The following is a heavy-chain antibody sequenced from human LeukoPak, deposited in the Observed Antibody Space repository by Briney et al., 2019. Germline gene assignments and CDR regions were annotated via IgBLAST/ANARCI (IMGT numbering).Heavy chain of an antibody. V-gene: IGHV1-18*01. CDR3: ARVGRRLKYYYDSSGIGYFDY. CDR1: GYTFTNYG. J-gene: IGHJ4*02. D-gene: IGHD3-22*01. Sequence: ASVKVSCKASGYTFTNYGISWVRQAPGQGLQWMGWISAYNGNTNYAQKLQGRVTMTTDTSTSTAYMELRSLRSDDTAVYYCARVGRRLKYYYDSSGIGYFDYWGQGTLVTVSS. CDR2: ISAYNGNT.